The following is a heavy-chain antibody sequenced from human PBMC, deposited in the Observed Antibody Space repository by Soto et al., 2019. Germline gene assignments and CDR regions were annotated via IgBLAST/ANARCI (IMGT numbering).Heavy chain of an antibody. CDR3: VQTTDWPGFNF. J-gene: IGHJ4*02. CDR1: GFAVSSKY. CDR2: IYGGGTT. D-gene: IGHD3-9*01. V-gene: IGHV3-53*01. Sequence: EVQLVESGGGLIQPGGSLRLSCAASGFAVSSKYMTWVRQAPGKGLEWVSVIYGGGTTYYADSVKGRFTISRDTSKNTLYLQMNSLRAEDTAVYDCVQTTDWPGFNFGCQGTLVTVSS.